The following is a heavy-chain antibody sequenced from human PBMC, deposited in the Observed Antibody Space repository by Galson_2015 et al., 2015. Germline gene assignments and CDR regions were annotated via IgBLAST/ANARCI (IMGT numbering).Heavy chain of an antibody. D-gene: IGHD6-13*01. CDR2: ISYDGSNK. CDR3: AKDATYSSY. J-gene: IGHJ4*02. CDR1: GFTFSSYG. Sequence: SLRLSCAASGFTFSSYGMHWVRQAPGKGLEWVAVISYDGSNKYYADSVKGRFTISRDNSKNTPYLQMNSLRAEDTAVYYCAKDATYSSYWGQGTLVTVSS. V-gene: IGHV3-30*18.